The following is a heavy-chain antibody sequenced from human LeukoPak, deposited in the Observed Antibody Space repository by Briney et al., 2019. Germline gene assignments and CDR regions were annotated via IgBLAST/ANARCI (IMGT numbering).Heavy chain of an antibody. Sequence: SETLSLTCTVSGGSISSYYWSWIRQPPGKGLEWIGYIYASGGTNYNPSLKSRVTISVDTSKDQFSLKLSSVTAAGTAVYYCARRVVRGVIITSGSWFDPWGQGTLVTVSS. J-gene: IGHJ5*02. CDR2: IYASGGT. V-gene: IGHV4-4*09. D-gene: IGHD3-10*01. CDR1: GGSISSYY. CDR3: ARRVVRGVIITSGSWFDP.